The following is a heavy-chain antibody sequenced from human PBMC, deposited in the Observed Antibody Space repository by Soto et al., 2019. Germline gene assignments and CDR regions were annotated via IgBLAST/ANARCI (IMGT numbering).Heavy chain of an antibody. CDR2: IIPIFGTA. CDR3: ARDTGATPNYYYYGMDV. D-gene: IGHD4-17*01. J-gene: IGHJ6*02. CDR1: GGTFSSYA. Sequence: VASVKVSCKASGGTFSSYAISWVRQAPGQGLEWMGGIIPIFGTANYAQKFQGRVTITADKSTSTAYMELSSLRSEDTAVYYCARDTGATPNYYYYGMDVWGQGTTVTVSS. V-gene: IGHV1-69*06.